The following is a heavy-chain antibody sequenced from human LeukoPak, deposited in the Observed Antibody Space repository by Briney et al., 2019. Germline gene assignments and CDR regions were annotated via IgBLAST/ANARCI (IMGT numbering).Heavy chain of an antibody. CDR3: ARDRAVTQDWVEFDP. J-gene: IGHJ5*02. CDR2: IRDSGET. Sequence: PGGSLRLSCAGSGFSVSNYYMSWVRQAPGKGLEWVSLIRDSGETFHADSVKGRFTISRDNSKNTMYLQMNRLRVEDTAVYFCARDRAVTQDWVEFDPWGQGTLVTVSS. D-gene: IGHD4-17*01. CDR1: GFSVSNYY. V-gene: IGHV3-66*03.